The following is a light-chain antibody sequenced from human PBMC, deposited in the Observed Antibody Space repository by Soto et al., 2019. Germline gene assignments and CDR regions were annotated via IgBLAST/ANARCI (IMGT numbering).Light chain of an antibody. CDR2: WAS. J-gene: IGKJ1*01. Sequence: DIVMTQSPDSLAVSLGERATINCKSSQSVLYSPNNKNYLAWYQQKPGQPPKLLVYWASTRESGVPDRFSGSGYGTDFTLTISSLQAEDAAVYYCHQDHSAPQTFGQGTKVEIK. CDR1: QSVLYSPNNKNY. V-gene: IGKV4-1*01. CDR3: HQDHSAPQT.